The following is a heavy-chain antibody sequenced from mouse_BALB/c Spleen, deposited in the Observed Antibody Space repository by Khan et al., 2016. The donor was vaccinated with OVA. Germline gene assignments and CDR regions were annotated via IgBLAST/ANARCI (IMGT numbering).Heavy chain of an antibody. D-gene: IGHD2-3*01. Sequence: EVQLQQSGPGLVNPSQSLSLTCTVTGYSITSDYAWNWIRQFPGNKLEWMGYINYSGSTNYNPALKSRISITRDTSKNQFFLQLNSVTTEDTATYYCARDGCRYNYGRDYWGQGTSVTVAS. V-gene: IGHV3-2*02. CDR2: INYSGST. CDR1: GYSITSDYA. CDR3: ARDGCRYNYGRDY. J-gene: IGHJ4*01.